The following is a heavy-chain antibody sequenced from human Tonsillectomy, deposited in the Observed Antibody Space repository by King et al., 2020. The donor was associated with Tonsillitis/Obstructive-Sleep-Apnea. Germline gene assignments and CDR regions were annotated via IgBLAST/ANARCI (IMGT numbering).Heavy chain of an antibody. D-gene: IGHD2-2*02. CDR3: ARDGGGGVSAAIPYYYYYMDV. CDR2: INPGFTTT. Sequence: VQLVESGAEVKKPGASVKVSCKASGYTFTRFYVHWVRQAPGQGLEWMGIINPGFTTTSIAQKFRGRVTLTRETSTSTVYMELSSLRSEDTVVYYCARDGGGGVSAAIPYYYYYMDVGGKGNTLTVSS. CDR1: GYTFTRFY. V-gene: IGHV1-46*01. J-gene: IGHJ6*03.